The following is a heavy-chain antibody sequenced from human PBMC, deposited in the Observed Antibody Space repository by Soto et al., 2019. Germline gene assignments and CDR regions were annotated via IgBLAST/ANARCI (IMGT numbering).Heavy chain of an antibody. CDR2: INPSGGST. CDR1: GYTFTSYY. Sequence: ASVKVSCKASGYTFTSYYMHWVRQAPGQGLEWMGIINPSGGSTSYAQKFQGRVTMTRDTSTSTVYMELSSLRSEDTAVYYCGRDGSGVRDGYNLNFDYWGQGTLVTVSS. J-gene: IGHJ4*02. D-gene: IGHD3-10*01. V-gene: IGHV1-46*01. CDR3: GRDGSGVRDGYNLNFDY.